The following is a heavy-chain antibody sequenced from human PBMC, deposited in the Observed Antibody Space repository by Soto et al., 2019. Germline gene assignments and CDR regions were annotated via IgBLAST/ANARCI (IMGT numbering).Heavy chain of an antibody. CDR3: ARDDSSYYYYYMYV. CDR1: GYTFTSYG. J-gene: IGHJ6*03. Sequence: GASVKVSCKASGYTFTSYGISWVRQAPGQGLEWMGWISAYNGNTNYAQKLQGRVTMTTDTSTSTAYMELRSLRSDDTAVYYCARDDSSYYYYYMYVWGKGTTVTVSS. D-gene: IGHD3-22*01. CDR2: ISAYNGNT. V-gene: IGHV1-18*01.